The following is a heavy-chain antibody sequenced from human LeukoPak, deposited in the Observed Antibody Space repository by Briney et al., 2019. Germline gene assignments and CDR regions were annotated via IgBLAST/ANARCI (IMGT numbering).Heavy chain of an antibody. J-gene: IGHJ4*02. CDR3: ARTDTYYDYVWGSYRYVRYFDY. CDR2: IYYSGST. CDR1: GGSISSYY. D-gene: IGHD3-16*02. V-gene: IGHV4-59*08. Sequence: SETLSLTCTVSGGSISSYYWSWIRQPPGKGLEWIGYIYYSGSTNYNPSLKSRVTISVDTSKNQFSLKLSSVTAADTAVYYCARTDTYYDYVWGSYRYVRYFDYWGQGTLVTVSS.